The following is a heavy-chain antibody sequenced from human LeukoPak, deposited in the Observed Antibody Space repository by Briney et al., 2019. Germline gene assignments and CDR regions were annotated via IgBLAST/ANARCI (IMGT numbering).Heavy chain of an antibody. J-gene: IGHJ4*02. D-gene: IGHD2-2*01. Sequence: SETLSLTCAVSGYSISSGYYWGWIRQPPGKGLEWIGSIYQSGSTYYSLSLKSRVTISVDASKNQFSLKLSSVIAADTAVYYCARHTWGSAGYCFDYWGRGTLVTVSS. V-gene: IGHV4-38-2*01. CDR3: ARHTWGSAGYCFDY. CDR2: IYQSGST. CDR1: GYSISSGYY.